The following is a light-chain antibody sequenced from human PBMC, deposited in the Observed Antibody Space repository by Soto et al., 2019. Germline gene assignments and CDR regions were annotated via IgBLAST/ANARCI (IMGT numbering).Light chain of an antibody. V-gene: IGKV2-28*01. J-gene: IGKJ1*01. Sequence: DIVMTQSPLSLPVTPGEPASISCRSSQSLLHSNGYNYLDWYLKKPGQSPQLVIYSGSNLASGVSDRFIGSGSGKDFTLNISRVEAADVGVYYCMQALQSPWTFGQGPKVEIK. CDR1: QSLLHSNGYNY. CDR3: MQALQSPWT. CDR2: SGS.